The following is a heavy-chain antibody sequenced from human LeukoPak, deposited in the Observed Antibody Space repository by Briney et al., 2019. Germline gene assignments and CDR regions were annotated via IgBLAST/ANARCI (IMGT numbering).Heavy chain of an antibody. CDR2: ISAYNGNT. CDR3: ARGLYDSSGGY. J-gene: IGHJ4*02. V-gene: IGHV1-18*01. D-gene: IGHD3-22*01. CDR1: GSTFTRYG. Sequence: GATVKVSCGASGSTFTRYGIRWVRQAHGQGLATMGWISAYNGNTNYAQKLQGRVTMTTDTSTSTAYMELRSLRSDDTAVYYCARGLYDSSGGYWGQGTLVTVSS.